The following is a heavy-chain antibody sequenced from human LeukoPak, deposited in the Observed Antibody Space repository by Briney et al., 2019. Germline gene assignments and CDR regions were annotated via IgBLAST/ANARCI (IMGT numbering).Heavy chain of an antibody. D-gene: IGHD1-26*01. Sequence: GGSLRLSCAASGFTFTNSWMAWVRQAPGKGLEWVANIKQDGSTKHYADSRKGRFTISRDNPKNSLYLQMNSLRADDTAVYYCARDTDGSLDYWGQGILVTVAS. CDR2: IKQDGSTK. CDR3: ARDTDGSLDY. J-gene: IGHJ4*02. CDR1: GFTFTNSW. V-gene: IGHV3-7*01.